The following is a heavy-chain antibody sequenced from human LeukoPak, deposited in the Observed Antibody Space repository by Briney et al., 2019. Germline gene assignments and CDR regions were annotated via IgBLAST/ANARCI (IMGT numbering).Heavy chain of an antibody. J-gene: IGHJ4*02. CDR1: GFTLRSYT. CDR2: IKQDGSEK. Sequence: HTGGSLRLSCAASGFTLRSYTMHWVRQAPGRGLEWVANIKQDGSEKYYVDSVKGRFTISRDNTKNSPYLQMNSLRAEDTAVYYCASIVEEFGELLYDYWGQGTLVTVSS. V-gene: IGHV3-7*01. CDR3: ASIVEEFGELLYDY. D-gene: IGHD3-10*01.